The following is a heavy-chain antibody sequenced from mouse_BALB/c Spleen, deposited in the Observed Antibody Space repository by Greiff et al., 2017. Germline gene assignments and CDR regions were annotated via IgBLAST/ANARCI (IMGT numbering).Heavy chain of an antibody. CDR2: IYPGDGST. J-gene: IGHJ4*01. CDR3: ARLDGYDDYAMDY. V-gene: IGHV1-80*01. Sequence: QVQLQQSGAELVRPGSSVKISCKASGYAFSSYWMNWVKQRPGQGLEWIGQIYPGDGSTKYNEKFKGKATLTADKSSSTAYMQLSSLTSENSAVYFCARLDGYDDYAMDYWGQGTSVTVSS. D-gene: IGHD2-2*01. CDR1: GYAFSSYW.